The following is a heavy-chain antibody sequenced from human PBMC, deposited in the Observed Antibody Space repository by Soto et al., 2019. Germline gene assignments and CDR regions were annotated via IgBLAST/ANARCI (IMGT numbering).Heavy chain of an antibody. V-gene: IGHV4-61*01. Sequence: QVQLQESGPGLVKPSETLSLTCTVSGGSVSSGSYYWSWIRQPPGKGLEWIGYIYYSGSTNYNPALKSRVTISVDTSKNQFSLKLSYVTAADTAVYYCAGGFITMTSGGFSGWFDPWGQGTLVTVCS. CDR3: AGGFITMTSGGFSGWFDP. CDR2: IYYSGST. D-gene: IGHD3-22*01. CDR1: GGSVSSGSYY. J-gene: IGHJ5*02.